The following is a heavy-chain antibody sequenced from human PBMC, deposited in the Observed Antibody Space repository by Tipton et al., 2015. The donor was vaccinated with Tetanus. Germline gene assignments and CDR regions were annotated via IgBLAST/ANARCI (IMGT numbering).Heavy chain of an antibody. CDR1: GGSISDKKYY. CDR2: IYFEGST. D-gene: IGHD5-24*01. V-gene: IGHV4-39*02. Sequence: TLSLTCTVSGGSISDKKYYWGWIRQPPGKGLEWLASIYFEGSTYYSPSLKSRLTIDVDTSHNLFSLRLTSVSAADTAVYYCARHLYGYRFDPWGQGALVTVSS. CDR3: ARHLYGYRFDP. J-gene: IGHJ5*02.